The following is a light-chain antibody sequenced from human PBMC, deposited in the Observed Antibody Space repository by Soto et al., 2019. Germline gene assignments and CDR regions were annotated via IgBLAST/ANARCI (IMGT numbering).Light chain of an antibody. CDR2: EVS. CDR1: SSDVGGYNY. Sequence: SALTQPASVSGSPGQSITISCTGTSSDVGGYNYVSWYQQHPGKAPKLMIYEVSKRPSGVSNRFSGSKSGNTASLTISGLQAEDEADYYCSSYTSSSTRVFGGGTKLTVL. CDR3: SSYTSSSTRV. V-gene: IGLV2-14*01. J-gene: IGLJ2*01.